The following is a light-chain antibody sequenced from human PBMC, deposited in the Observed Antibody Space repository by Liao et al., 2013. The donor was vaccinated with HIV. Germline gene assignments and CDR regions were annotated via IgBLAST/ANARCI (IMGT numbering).Light chain of an antibody. CDR2: EDT. Sequence: YDLTQPPSVSVSPGQTASITCSGDTLGERYVTWYQQRPGQSPVLVMYEDTKRPSGIPERFSGSNSGNTATLTLSGTQAMDEADYYCQVWDRDTALFGGGTKLTVL. V-gene: IGLV3-1*01. CDR3: QVWDRDTAL. J-gene: IGLJ2*01. CDR1: TLGERY.